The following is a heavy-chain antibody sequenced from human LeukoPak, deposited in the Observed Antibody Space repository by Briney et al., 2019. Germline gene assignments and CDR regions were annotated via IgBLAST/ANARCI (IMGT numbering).Heavy chain of an antibody. V-gene: IGHV4-39*01. J-gene: IGHJ5*02. CDR3: ARPLYNSWDRFDP. CDR2: IDYSGHT. CDR1: GASISSSSRADYFF. D-gene: IGHD3-16*01. Sequence: PSETLSLTCTVSGASISSSSRADYFFWGWIRQAPGKGLEWIGSIDYSGHTYYNPSLKTRATISVDTPKNQFSPSLRSVTAADTAVYYCARPLYNSWDRFDPWGQGTLITVS.